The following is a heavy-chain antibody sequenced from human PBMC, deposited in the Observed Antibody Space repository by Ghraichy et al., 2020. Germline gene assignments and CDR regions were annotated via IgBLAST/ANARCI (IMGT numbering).Heavy chain of an antibody. CDR2: ISSSSSYI. D-gene: IGHD3-22*01. CDR3: ARGQDYYDSSGYFDYGDYYYGMDV. V-gene: IGHV3-21*01. CDR1: GFTFSSYS. Sequence: LSLTCAASGFTFSSYSMNWVRQAPGKGLEWVSSISSSSSYIYYADSVKGRFTISRDNAKNSLYLQMNSLRAEDTAVYYCARGQDYYDSSGYFDYGDYYYGMDVWGQGTTVTVSS. J-gene: IGHJ6*02.